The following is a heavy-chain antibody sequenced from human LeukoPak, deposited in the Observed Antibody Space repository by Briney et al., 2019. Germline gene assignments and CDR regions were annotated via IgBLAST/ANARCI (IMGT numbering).Heavy chain of an antibody. D-gene: IGHD1-1*01. Sequence: PGGSLRLSCAASGFTFTDYGIHWVRQAPGKGLEWVAFIRYDGTIKYYADSVKGRFTISRDNSRNTLYLQMNSLGTEDTAVYYCAKEGTASKPSDLDYWGQGTLVTVSS. CDR3: AKEGTASKPSDLDY. CDR1: GFTFTDYG. V-gene: IGHV3-30*02. CDR2: IRYDGTIK. J-gene: IGHJ4*02.